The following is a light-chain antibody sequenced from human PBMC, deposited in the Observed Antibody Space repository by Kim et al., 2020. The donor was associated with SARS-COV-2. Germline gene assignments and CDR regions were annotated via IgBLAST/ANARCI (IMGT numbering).Light chain of an antibody. V-gene: IGKV1D-12*01. Sequence: SASVGGRVTIICRASQGVSSWLAWHQQKPGNAPKLLIYAASSLQSGFPSRFSGRGAGTDFTLTISSLQPEDFASYSCQHATGFTLTFGGGTKLEIK. CDR2: AAS. CDR1: QGVSSW. J-gene: IGKJ4*01. CDR3: QHATGFTLT.